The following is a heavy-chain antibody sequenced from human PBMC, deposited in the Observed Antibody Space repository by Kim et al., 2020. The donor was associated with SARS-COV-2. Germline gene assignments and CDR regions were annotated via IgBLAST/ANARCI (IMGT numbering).Heavy chain of an antibody. CDR2: IWYDGSNK. CDR3: AKSPRGGYYGMDF. CDR1: GFTFSSYG. J-gene: IGHJ6*04. Sequence: GGSLRLSCAASGFTFSSYGMHWVRQAPGKGLEWVAVIWYDGSNKYYADSVKGRFTISRDNSKNTLYPQMNSLRAEDTAVYYCAKSPRGGYYGMDFWGKGTTVTVSS. D-gene: IGHD3-10*01. V-gene: IGHV3-33*06.